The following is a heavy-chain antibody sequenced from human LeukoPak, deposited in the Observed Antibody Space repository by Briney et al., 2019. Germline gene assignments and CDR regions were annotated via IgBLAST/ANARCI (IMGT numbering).Heavy chain of an antibody. CDR1: GFTFSSYW. CDR2: IKQDGSEK. D-gene: IGHD6-19*01. Sequence: GGSLRLSCAASGFTFSSYWMSWVRQAPGKGLAWVANIKQDGSEKYYVDSVKGRFTISRDNAKNSLNLQMNSLRVEDTAVYYCARSVAGPDYWGQGTLVTVSS. J-gene: IGHJ4*02. CDR3: ARSVAGPDY. V-gene: IGHV3-7*01.